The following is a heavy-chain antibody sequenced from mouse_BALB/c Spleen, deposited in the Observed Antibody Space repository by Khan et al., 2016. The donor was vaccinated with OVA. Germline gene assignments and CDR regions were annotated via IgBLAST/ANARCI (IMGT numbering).Heavy chain of an antibody. CDR2: ISYSGNT. CDR1: GYSITSDYA. Sequence: EVKLQESGPGLVKPSQSLSLTCTVTGYSITSDYAWNWIRQFPGNKLEWIGFISYSGNTKYNPSLKSRFSITRDTSKNHFFLQLNSVTTEDTATYYSARVYGGGFDYWGQGTSLTVSS. V-gene: IGHV3-2*02. D-gene: IGHD1-1*02. CDR3: ARVYGGGFDY. J-gene: IGHJ2*02.